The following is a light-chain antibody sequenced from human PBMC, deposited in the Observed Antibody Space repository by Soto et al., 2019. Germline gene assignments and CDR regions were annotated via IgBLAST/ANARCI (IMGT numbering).Light chain of an antibody. CDR2: DAS. Sequence: EILLTQSPATLSLSPGERATLSCRASQSVNNFLAWYQQKLGQAPRLLIFDASYRATGIPGRFSGSGSGTDFTLTISSLQSEDFAVFYCQQYYDWPITFGQGTKVDIK. V-gene: IGKV3-11*01. CDR1: QSVNNF. J-gene: IGKJ1*01. CDR3: QQYYDWPIT.